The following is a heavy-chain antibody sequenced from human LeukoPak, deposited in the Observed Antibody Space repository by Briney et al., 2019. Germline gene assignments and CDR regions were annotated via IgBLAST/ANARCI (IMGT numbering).Heavy chain of an antibody. CDR3: ANPYFGQLSRFFNY. Sequence: GGSLRLSCAASGFIFSNYGMHWVRQAPGKGLEWVAFIGNDGSNRYYADSVKGRFIISRDNSKNTLYLQMNSLRTEDTAVYYCANPYFGQLSRFFNYWGQGSLVTVSS. J-gene: IGHJ4*02. CDR1: GFIFSNYG. V-gene: IGHV3-30*02. D-gene: IGHD3-10*01. CDR2: IGNDGSNR.